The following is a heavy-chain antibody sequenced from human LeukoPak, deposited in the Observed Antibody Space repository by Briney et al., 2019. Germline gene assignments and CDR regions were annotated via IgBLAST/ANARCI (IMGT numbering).Heavy chain of an antibody. J-gene: IGHJ5*02. CDR1: GFSFNSYA. CDR3: AKDRYSSGNNWLDP. D-gene: IGHD3-10*01. Sequence: GGSLRLSCRASGFSFNSYAMHWVRQAPGKGLEWLAFILHDGSKAYHADSINGRFTISRDNSNNTLFLQMSSLTTEDTGVYYCAKDRYSSGNNWLDPWGQGTLVTVSS. CDR2: ILHDGSKA. V-gene: IGHV3-30*18.